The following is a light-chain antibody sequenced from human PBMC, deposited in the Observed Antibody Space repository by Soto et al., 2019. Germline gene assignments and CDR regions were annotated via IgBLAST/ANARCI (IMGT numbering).Light chain of an antibody. V-gene: IGLV1-40*01. CDR3: QSYDSSLSVHVV. CDR1: SSNIGAGYD. J-gene: IGLJ2*01. CDR2: GNS. Sequence: QSVLTQPPSVSGAPGQRVTISCTGSSSNIGAGYDVHWYQQLPGTAPKLLIYGNSNRPSGVPDRFSGSKSGNSASLAITGLQAEEDADYYCQSYDSSLSVHVVFGGGTKLTVL.